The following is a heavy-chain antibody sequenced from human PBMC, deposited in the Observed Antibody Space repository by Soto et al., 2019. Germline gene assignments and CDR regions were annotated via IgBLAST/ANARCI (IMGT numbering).Heavy chain of an antibody. J-gene: IGHJ4*02. V-gene: IGHV1-69*18. CDR2: IIPIFTTT. Sequence: QVQLVQSGSEVRRPGSSVKVSCKASGGSFSNSAIAWVRQAPGQGLEWLGMIIPIFTTTNYAQKFKDRLTITADGSTSIADMELSGLKSEDTAVYFCARPSGLLGQFSALVDYWGQGTLVTVSS. D-gene: IGHD6-6*01. CDR3: ARPSGLLGQFSALVDY. CDR1: GGSFSNSA.